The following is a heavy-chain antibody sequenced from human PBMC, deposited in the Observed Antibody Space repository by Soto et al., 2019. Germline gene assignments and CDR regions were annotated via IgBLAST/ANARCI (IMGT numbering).Heavy chain of an antibody. Sequence: PSETLSLTCAVSGGSISSGGYSWSWIRQPPRKGLQWIGEIYHSGITNYNPSLRSRVSMSVDKSNNEFSLSLTSVTAADTAVYYCATLPPRIVVVFTEMPTWGQGILVTVS. D-gene: IGHD2-21*01. CDR1: GGSISSGGYS. J-gene: IGHJ5*02. CDR3: ATLPPRIVVVFTEMPT. V-gene: IGHV4-30-2*01. CDR2: IYHSGIT.